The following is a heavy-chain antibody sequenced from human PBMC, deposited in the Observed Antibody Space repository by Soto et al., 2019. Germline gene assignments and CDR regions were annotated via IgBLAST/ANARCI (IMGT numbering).Heavy chain of an antibody. Sequence: EMQMLESGGGLVQPGGSLRLSCVVSGFSFSTYGVTWVRQAPGKGLEWVCGVSGGSGVTHYTDSVKGRFTIYGDDSKNTVYLQMHSLRGEDTAVYYCTRWNGYGDLWGQGTLVTVSS. CDR3: TRWNGYGDL. J-gene: IGHJ5*02. D-gene: IGHD1-1*01. CDR2: VSGGSGVT. CDR1: GFSFSTYG. V-gene: IGHV3-23*01.